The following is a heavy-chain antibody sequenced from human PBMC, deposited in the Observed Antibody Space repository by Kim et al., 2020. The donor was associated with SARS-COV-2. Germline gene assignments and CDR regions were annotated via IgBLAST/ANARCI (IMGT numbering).Heavy chain of an antibody. CDR1: GFTFTSHT. CDR2: ISYFGTDI. J-gene: IGHJ5*02. Sequence: LSLTCVASGFTFTSHTLHWVRQAPGKGLEWLAVISYFGTDIYYADSVQGRFTISRDNSKNILYLQMRSLRPEDTAVYYCARVPGHYYSPFWDAWGQGTLVTVSS. D-gene: IGHD2-21*02. V-gene: IGHV3-30*04. CDR3: ARVPGHYYSPFWDA.